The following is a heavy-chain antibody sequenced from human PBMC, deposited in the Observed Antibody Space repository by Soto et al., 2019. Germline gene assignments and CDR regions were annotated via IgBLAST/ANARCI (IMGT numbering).Heavy chain of an antibody. Sequence: GGSLRLSCAASGFTFSTYWMHWVRQAPGKGLVWVSRINSDGSRTNYADSVKGRFTTFRDNAKNTVYLEMNSLTVEDTAVYYCVRRAQYFDGTGFHAFDIWGQGTRVTVSS. D-gene: IGHD3-22*01. CDR3: VRRAQYFDGTGFHAFDI. V-gene: IGHV3-74*01. CDR2: INSDGSRT. CDR1: GFTFSTYW. J-gene: IGHJ3*02.